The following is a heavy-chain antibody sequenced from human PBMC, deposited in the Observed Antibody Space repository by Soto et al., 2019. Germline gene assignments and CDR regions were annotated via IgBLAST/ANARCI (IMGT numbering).Heavy chain of an antibody. CDR1: GYSFTSYW. V-gene: IGHV5-10-1*01. CDR3: ARDRGSSGWYRGGRYGMDV. D-gene: IGHD6-19*01. CDR2: IDPSDSYT. Sequence: GESLKISCKGSGYSFTSYWISWVRQMPGKGLEWMGRIDPSDSYTNYSPSFQGHVTISADKSISTAYLQWSSLKASDTAMYYCARDRGSSGWYRGGRYGMDVWGQGTTVTVSS. J-gene: IGHJ6*02.